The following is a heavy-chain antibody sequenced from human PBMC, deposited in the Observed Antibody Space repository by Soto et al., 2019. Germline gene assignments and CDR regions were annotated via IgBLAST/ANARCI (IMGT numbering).Heavy chain of an antibody. CDR3: ASLISYFDSWSGTSTNFYFSS. CDR1: GASIRHYY. Sequence: HVQLQVSGPGLVKPSETLSLTCTVSGASIRHYYWSWIRQLPGKGLECLGHITYNGDTFYSPSLKSRITISLDTSGNQVSFNLTSVTAADTAIYYCASLISYFDSWSGTSTNFYFSSWAQGTPVTVSS. CDR2: ITYNGDT. D-gene: IGHD3-3*01. J-gene: IGHJ4*02. V-gene: IGHV4-59*08.